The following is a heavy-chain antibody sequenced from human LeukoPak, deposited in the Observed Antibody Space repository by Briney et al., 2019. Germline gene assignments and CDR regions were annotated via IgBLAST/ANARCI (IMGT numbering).Heavy chain of an antibody. J-gene: IGHJ3*02. Sequence: PGGSLRLSCAASGFTFNNAWMIWVRQAPGKGLEWVSVIYSDGRTYYADSVKGRFTISRDNSKNTLYLQMNSLRAEDTAVYYCARDSGRFDVFDIWGQGTMVTVSS. CDR3: ARDSGRFDVFDI. CDR1: GFTFNNAW. CDR2: IYSDGRT. V-gene: IGHV3-53*01. D-gene: IGHD3-10*01.